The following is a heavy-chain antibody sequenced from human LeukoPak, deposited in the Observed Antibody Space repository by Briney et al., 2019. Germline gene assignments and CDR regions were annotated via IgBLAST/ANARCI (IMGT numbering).Heavy chain of an antibody. CDR2: ISGSGGST. V-gene: IGHV3-23*01. D-gene: IGHD4-4*01. CDR1: GFTFSSYA. J-gene: IGHJ5*02. CDR3: AKDYYSNYPLLQNGDWFDP. Sequence: GGSLRLSCAASGFTFSSYAMSWVRQAPGKGLEWVSAISGSGGSTYYADSVKGRFTISRDNSKNTLYLQMNSLRAEDTAVYYCAKDYYSNYPLLQNGDWFDPWGQGTLVTVSS.